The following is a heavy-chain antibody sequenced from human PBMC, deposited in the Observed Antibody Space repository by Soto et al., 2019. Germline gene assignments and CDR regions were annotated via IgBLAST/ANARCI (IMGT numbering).Heavy chain of an antibody. CDR3: ASSYSSSYDFYYGMDV. CDR1: GGSISSGGYS. CDR2: IYHSGST. D-gene: IGHD6-6*01. J-gene: IGHJ6*02. V-gene: IGHV4-30-2*01. Sequence: SETLSLTCAVSGGSISSGGYSWSWIRQPPGKGLEWIGYIYHSGSTYYNPSLKSRVTISVDRSKNQFSLKLSSVTAADTAVYYCASSYSSSYDFYYGMDVWGQGTTVTVYS.